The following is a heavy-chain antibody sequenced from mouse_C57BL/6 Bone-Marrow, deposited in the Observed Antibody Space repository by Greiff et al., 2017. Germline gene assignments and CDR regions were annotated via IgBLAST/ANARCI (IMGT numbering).Heavy chain of an antibody. Sequence: EVQLVESGPVLVKPGASVKMSCKASGYTFTDYYMNWVKQSHGKSLEWIGVINPYNGGTSYNQKFKGKATLTVDKSSSTAYMELNSLTSEDSAVYYCARNGSRLYYFDYWGQGTTLTVSS. J-gene: IGHJ2*01. V-gene: IGHV1-19*01. CDR2: INPYNGGT. D-gene: IGHD1-1*01. CDR3: ARNGSRLYYFDY. CDR1: GYTFTDYY.